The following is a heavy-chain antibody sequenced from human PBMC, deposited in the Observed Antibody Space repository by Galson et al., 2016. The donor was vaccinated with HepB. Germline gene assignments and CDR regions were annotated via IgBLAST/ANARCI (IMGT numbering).Heavy chain of an antibody. Sequence: SLRLSCAASGFTFSSYAINWVRQAPGKGLEWVSLISGSGVSTYYADSVKGRFTISRDNSKNTLYLQMNSLRADDTAVYYCATDHGPSGWLYWGQGTLVIVSS. V-gene: IGHV3-23*01. CDR1: GFTFSSYA. J-gene: IGHJ4*02. D-gene: IGHD6-19*01. CDR3: ATDHGPSGWLY. CDR2: ISGSGVST.